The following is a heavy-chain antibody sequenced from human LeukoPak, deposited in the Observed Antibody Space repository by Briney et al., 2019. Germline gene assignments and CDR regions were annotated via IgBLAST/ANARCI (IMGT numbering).Heavy chain of an antibody. CDR1: GYTFTGYY. V-gene: IGHV1-2*02. J-gene: IGHJ5*02. Sequence: ASVKVSCKASGYTFTGYYMHWVRQAPGQGLEWMGWINPNSGGTNYAQKFQGRVTMTRDTSISTAYMELSRLRSDDTAVYYCARDLSSVFGENWFDPWGQGTLVTVSS. D-gene: IGHD3-10*02. CDR2: INPNSGGT. CDR3: ARDLSSVFGENWFDP.